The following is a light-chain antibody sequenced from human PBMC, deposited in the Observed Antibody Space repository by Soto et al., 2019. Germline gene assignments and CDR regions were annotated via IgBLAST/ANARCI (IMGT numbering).Light chain of an antibody. CDR2: RNN. CDR3: AAWDDSLSGV. Sequence: QCVLTQPASASGSPGRRVTISSSGSSSNIGSNYVYWYQQLPGTAPKLLIYRNNQRPSGVPDRFSGSKSGTSASLAISGLRSEDEADYYCAAWDDSLSGVFGGGTKVTVL. J-gene: IGLJ3*02. CDR1: SSNIGSNY. V-gene: IGLV1-47*01.